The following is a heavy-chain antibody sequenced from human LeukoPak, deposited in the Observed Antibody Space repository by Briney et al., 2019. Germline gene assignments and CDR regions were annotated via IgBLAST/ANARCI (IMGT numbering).Heavy chain of an antibody. CDR2: ISGSGGST. CDR1: GFTFSSYT. J-gene: IGHJ4*02. Sequence: GGSLRLSCAASGFTFSSYTMSWVRQAPGKGLEWVSGISGSGGSTYYADSVRGRFTISRDNSKNTLYLQMNSLRAADTAVYYCAKSHDFWSAYAFDNWGQGTLVTVSS. D-gene: IGHD3-3*01. CDR3: AKSHDFWSAYAFDN. V-gene: IGHV3-23*01.